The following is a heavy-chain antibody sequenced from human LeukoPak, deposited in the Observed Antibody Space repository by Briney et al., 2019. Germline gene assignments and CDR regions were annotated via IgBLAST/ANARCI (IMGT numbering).Heavy chain of an antibody. CDR2: IYTSGST. CDR1: GGSISSYY. J-gene: IGHJ5*02. V-gene: IGHV4-4*07. Sequence: SETLSLTCTVSGGSISSYYWSWIRQPAGKGLDWIGRIYTSGSTNYNPSLKSRVTMSVDTSKNQFSLKLSSVTAADTAVYYCARMISSGSYLAWFDPWSQGTLVTVSS. CDR3: ARMISSGSYLAWFDP. D-gene: IGHD1-26*01.